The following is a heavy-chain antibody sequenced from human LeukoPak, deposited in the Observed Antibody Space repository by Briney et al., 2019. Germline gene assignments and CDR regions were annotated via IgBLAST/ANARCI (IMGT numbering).Heavy chain of an antibody. CDR1: GFTVSSNY. CDR2: ISGSGGST. J-gene: IGHJ4*02. V-gene: IGHV3-23*01. Sequence: PGGSLRLSCAASGFTVSSNYMNWVRQAPGKGLEWVSVISGSGGSTYYADSVKGRFTISRDNSKNTLYLQMNSLRAEDTAVYYCAKGRNPGYTSDWYDYWGQGTLVTVSS. CDR3: AKGRNPGYTSDWYDY. D-gene: IGHD6-19*01.